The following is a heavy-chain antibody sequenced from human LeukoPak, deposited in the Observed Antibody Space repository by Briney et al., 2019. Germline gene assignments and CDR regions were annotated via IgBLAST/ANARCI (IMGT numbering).Heavy chain of an antibody. Sequence: SETLSLTCTVSGGSISSSSYYWGRIRQPPGEGLEWIGSIYYSGSTYYNPSLKSRVTISVDTSKNQFSLKLSSVTAADTAVYYCASNYYDSSGYNQQYYYYGMDVWGQGTTVTVSS. V-gene: IGHV4-39*01. CDR2: IYYSGST. CDR3: ASNYYDSSGYNQQYYYYGMDV. D-gene: IGHD3-22*01. J-gene: IGHJ6*02. CDR1: GGSISSSSYY.